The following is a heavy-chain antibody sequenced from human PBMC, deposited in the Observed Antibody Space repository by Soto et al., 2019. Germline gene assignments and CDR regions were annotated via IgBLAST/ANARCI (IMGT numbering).Heavy chain of an antibody. CDR3: ASSYGSGYRAFDY. Sequence: QVQLVQSGAEVKKPGSSVRVSCKASGDTFTFYSLNWVRQAPGLGLEWMGRINPILSMSNYAQRFQGRVTMTAYKSTITAYMALSSLRSEDTAMYDCASSYGSGYRAFDYWGQGALVTVSS. D-gene: IGHD3-10*01. V-gene: IGHV1-69*02. CDR1: GDTFTFYS. J-gene: IGHJ4*02. CDR2: INPILSMS.